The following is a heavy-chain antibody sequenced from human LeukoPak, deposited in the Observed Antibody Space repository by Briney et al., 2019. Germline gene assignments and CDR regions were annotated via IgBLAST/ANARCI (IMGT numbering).Heavy chain of an antibody. Sequence: GGSLRLSCAGSGFTFSSYWMHWVRQAPGKGLEWVANIKQDGNEKYYVGSVKGRFTISRDNAKNSVYLRMNSLRAEDTAVYYCARDFWFGEFNDYWGQGTLVTVSS. J-gene: IGHJ4*02. D-gene: IGHD3-10*01. CDR3: ARDFWFGEFNDY. CDR1: GFTFSSYW. V-gene: IGHV3-7*01. CDR2: IKQDGNEK.